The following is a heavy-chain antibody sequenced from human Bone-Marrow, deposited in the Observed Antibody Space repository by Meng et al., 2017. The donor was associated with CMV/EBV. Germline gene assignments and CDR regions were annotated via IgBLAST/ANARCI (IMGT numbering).Heavy chain of an antibody. Sequence: ASVKVSCKTSGYTFTGYFIYWVRQAPGQGLEWMGGVNPNSGGTNYAQKFQGRVTMTRDTSISTAYMELSRLRSDDTAVYYCARDSYCSSTSCYDWFDPWGQGTLVTVSS. V-gene: IGHV1-2*02. D-gene: IGHD2-2*01. CDR1: GYTFTGYF. J-gene: IGHJ5*02. CDR2: VNPNSGGT. CDR3: ARDSYCSSTSCYDWFDP.